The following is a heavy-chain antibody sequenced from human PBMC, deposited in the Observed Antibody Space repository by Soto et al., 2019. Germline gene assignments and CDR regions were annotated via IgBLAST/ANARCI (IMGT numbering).Heavy chain of an antibody. V-gene: IGHV2-5*02. CDR1: GFSLTTSGVG. J-gene: IGHJ4*02. CDR3: AHHTYYGLVSYSFDY. CDR2: IYWDDDK. Sequence: QITLKESGPTLVRPTQTRTLTCTFSGFSLTTSGVGVGWIRQPPGKALEWLAVIYWDDDKRYRSSLKSRLTIPKDTSKNQVVPTMTNMDPVDKATYSCAHHTYYGLVSYSFDYWGQGTLVTVSS. D-gene: IGHD3-10*01.